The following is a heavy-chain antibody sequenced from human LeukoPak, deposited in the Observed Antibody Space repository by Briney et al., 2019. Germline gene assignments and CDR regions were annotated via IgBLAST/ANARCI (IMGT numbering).Heavy chain of an antibody. CDR2: MYYSGTT. CDR1: GGSISNGANY. CDR3: ARGSSDSSGWYSFDY. D-gene: IGHD6-19*01. J-gene: IGHJ4*02. Sequence: SQTLSLIRTVSGGSISNGANYWSWIRQHPGKGLEWIGYMYYSGTTYYNPSLKSRVTISVDTSKNQFSLKLSSVTAADTAVYYCARGSSDSSGWYSFDYWGQGTLVTVSS. V-gene: IGHV4-31*03.